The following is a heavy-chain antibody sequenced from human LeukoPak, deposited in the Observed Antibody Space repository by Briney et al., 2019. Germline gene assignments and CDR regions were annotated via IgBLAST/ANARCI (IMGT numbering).Heavy chain of an antibody. CDR1: GFTVSSNY. Sequence: GSLRLSCAASGFTVSSNYMSWVRQAPGKGLEWVSIIYSGGSTYYTDSVKGRFTISRDNSKNTLYLQMNSLRAEDTAVYYCARSPGDDAFNIWGQGTMVTVSS. CDR3: ARSPGDDAFNI. V-gene: IGHV3-53*01. CDR2: IYSGGST. D-gene: IGHD3-16*01. J-gene: IGHJ3*02.